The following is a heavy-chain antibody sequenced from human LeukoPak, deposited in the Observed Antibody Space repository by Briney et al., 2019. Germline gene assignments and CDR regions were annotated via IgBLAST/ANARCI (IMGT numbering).Heavy chain of an antibody. D-gene: IGHD3-10*01. CDR1: GGSFSGYY. J-gene: IGHJ4*02. Sequence: PSETLSLTCAVYGGSFSGYYWSWIRQPPGKGLEWIGEINHSGSTYYNPSLKSRVTISVDTSKNQFSLKLSSVTAADTAVYYCARQLIPSNFDYWGQGTLVTVSS. CDR3: ARQLIPSNFDY. V-gene: IGHV4-34*01. CDR2: INHSGST.